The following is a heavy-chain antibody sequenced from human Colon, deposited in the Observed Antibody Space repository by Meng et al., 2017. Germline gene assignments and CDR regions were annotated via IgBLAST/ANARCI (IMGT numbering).Heavy chain of an antibody. D-gene: IGHD6-13*01. V-gene: IGHV3-74*01. Sequence: GGSLRLSCAASGFTFSTFWMHWVRQAPGKGMVWVPRINSVGIDITYAEFARGRFTISRDNDKNTLYLQMNSLRAEDTAVYYCARDRSIAGVGIEHWGQGTLVTVSS. CDR1: GFTFSTFW. CDR3: ARDRSIAGVGIEH. CDR2: INSVGIDI. J-gene: IGHJ1*01.